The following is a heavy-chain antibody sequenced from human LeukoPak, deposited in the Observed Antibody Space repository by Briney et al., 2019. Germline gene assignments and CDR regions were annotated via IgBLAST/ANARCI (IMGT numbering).Heavy chain of an antibody. CDR3: ATHTTSYGEDY. Sequence: PSETLSLTCTVSGGSINNYYWSWIRQPPGKGLEWIGYKHYSGTTKYNPSLKSRVTISLDTSKNQFSLKLTPVTTADTAVYYCATHTTSYGEDYWGQGALVTVSS. J-gene: IGHJ4*02. V-gene: IGHV4-59*01. CDR2: KHYSGTT. D-gene: IGHD4/OR15-4a*01. CDR1: GGSINNYY.